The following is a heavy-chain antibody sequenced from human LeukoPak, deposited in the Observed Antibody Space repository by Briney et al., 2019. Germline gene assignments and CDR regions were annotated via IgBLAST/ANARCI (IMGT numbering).Heavy chain of an antibody. CDR3: AKDSGYSYEQFDY. Sequence: GGSLRLSCAASGFTFDDYAMHWVRQAPGKGLEWVSCINWNSGSIAYADSVKGRFTVSRDNAKNSLHLQMNSLRVEDTALFYCAKDSGYSYEQFDYWGQGTLVTVSS. V-gene: IGHV3-9*01. CDR2: INWNSGSI. D-gene: IGHD5-18*01. CDR1: GFTFDDYA. J-gene: IGHJ4*02.